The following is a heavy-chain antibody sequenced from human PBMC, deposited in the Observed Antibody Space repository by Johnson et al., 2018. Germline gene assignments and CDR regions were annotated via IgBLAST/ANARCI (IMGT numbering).Heavy chain of an antibody. D-gene: IGHD3-22*01. CDR3: AKGDYEDSSGTSDDAFDI. Sequence: VQLVESGGVVVQPGGSLRLSCAASGFTFDDYAMHWVRQAPGKGLEWVSLISRDGGSTYYADSVKGRFTISRDNSKNSLYLQMNSLRVEDTALYFCAKGDYEDSSGTSDDAFDIWGQGTMVTVSS. V-gene: IGHV3-43D*03. CDR2: ISRDGGST. CDR1: GFTFDDYA. J-gene: IGHJ3*02.